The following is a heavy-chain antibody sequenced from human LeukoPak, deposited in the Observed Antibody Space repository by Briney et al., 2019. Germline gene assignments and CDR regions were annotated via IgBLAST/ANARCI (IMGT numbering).Heavy chain of an antibody. J-gene: IGHJ3*02. D-gene: IGHD3-10*01. CDR1: GHSISSGYY. Sequence: SETLSLTCSVSGHSISSGYYWGWIRQPPGKGLEWIGTMYHRGSTYYNPSLKSRVTISVDTSKNQFSLKLSSVTAADTAVYYCARGFRGLWFGESLIRGAFDIWGQGTMVTVSS. V-gene: IGHV4-38-2*02. CDR3: ARGFRGLWFGESLIRGAFDI. CDR2: MYHRGST.